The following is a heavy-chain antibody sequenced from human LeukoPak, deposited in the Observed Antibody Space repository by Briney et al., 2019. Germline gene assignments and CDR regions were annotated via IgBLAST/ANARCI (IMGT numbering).Heavy chain of an antibody. V-gene: IGHV4-59*08. D-gene: IGHD6-13*01. CDR3: ARQPGGTAAFDI. J-gene: IGHJ3*02. CDR1: GASIDSYY. CDR2: THNNGDS. Sequence: SETLSLTCTVSGASIDSYYWSWIRQPPGKGLEWIGYTHNNGDSNYSPSLKSRLTISVDTSKNEVSLVLTSVTAADTALYYCARQPGGTAAFDIWAQGTMVTVSA.